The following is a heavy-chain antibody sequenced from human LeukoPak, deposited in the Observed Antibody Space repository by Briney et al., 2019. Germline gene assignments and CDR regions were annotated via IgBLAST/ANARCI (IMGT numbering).Heavy chain of an antibody. Sequence: GASVKVCRKASGSTFTSYGISWVRRAPGQGHGWVGWFSVYNGNTKYAQNLQGRVTMTSDKSASTTYMEQRRLRPASTAVYYCTRGMTPLGYLVWFYHDAFDIWGQGTLVTASS. V-gene: IGHV1-18*01. CDR1: GSTFTSYG. CDR3: TRGMTPLGYLVWFYHDAFDI. J-gene: IGHJ3*02. D-gene: IGHD3-9*01. CDR2: FSVYNGNT.